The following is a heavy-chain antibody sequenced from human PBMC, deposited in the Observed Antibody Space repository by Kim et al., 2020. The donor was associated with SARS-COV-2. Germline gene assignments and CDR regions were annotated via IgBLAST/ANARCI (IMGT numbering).Heavy chain of an antibody. Sequence: GGSLRLSCAASGFTFSSYGMHWVRQAPGKGLEWVAVISYDGSNKYYEDSVKGRFTISRDNSKNTLYLRMNSLRAEDTAVYYCARDSTQWEPYYFDYWGQG. V-gene: IGHV3-33*05. CDR3: ARDSTQWEPYYFDY. CDR1: GFTFSSYG. CDR2: ISYDGSNK. J-gene: IGHJ4*02. D-gene: IGHD1-26*01.